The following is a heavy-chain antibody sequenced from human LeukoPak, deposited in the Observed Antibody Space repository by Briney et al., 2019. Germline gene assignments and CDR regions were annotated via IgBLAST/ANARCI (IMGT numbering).Heavy chain of an antibody. V-gene: IGHV3-53*01. CDR1: GFTVSSNY. D-gene: IGHD3-3*01. Sequence: GGSLRLSCAASGFTVSSNYMSWVRQAPGKGLEWVSIIYSGGSTYYADSVKGRFTTSRDNSKNTLFLQMNSLRAEDTAVYYCITIFGVVDTDYWGQGTLVTVSS. CDR2: IYSGGST. CDR3: ITIFGVVDTDY. J-gene: IGHJ4*02.